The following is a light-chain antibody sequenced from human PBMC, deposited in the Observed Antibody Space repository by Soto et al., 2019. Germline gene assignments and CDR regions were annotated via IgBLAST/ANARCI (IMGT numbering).Light chain of an antibody. J-gene: IGLJ1*01. Sequence: QSALTQPASVSGSPGQSISISYTGTSSDVGGYNYVSWYQQHPGKAPKLMIYDVSNRPSGVSNRFSGSKSGNTASLTISGLQPKDEADYYCSSYTSSSTPYVFGTGTKVTVL. CDR1: SSDVGGYNY. CDR2: DVS. CDR3: SSYTSSSTPYV. V-gene: IGLV2-14*01.